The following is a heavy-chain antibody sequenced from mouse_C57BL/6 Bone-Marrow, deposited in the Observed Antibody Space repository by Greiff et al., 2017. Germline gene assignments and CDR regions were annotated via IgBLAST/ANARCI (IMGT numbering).Heavy chain of an antibody. CDR1: GYTFTSYW. D-gene: IGHD2-5*01. CDR3: ARAGYYSIFAY. Sequence: VQLQQPGAELVKPGASVKMSCKASGYTFTSYWITWVKQRPGQGLEWIGDIYPGSGSTNYNEKLKSKATLTVDTSTSTAYMQLSSLTSEDSAVYYSARAGYYSIFAYWGQGTLVTVSA. V-gene: IGHV1-55*01. CDR2: IYPGSGST. J-gene: IGHJ3*01.